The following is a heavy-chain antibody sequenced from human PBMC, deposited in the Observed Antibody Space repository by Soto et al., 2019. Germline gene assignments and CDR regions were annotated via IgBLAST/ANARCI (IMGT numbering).Heavy chain of an antibody. CDR1: GDSVSSNSAA. Sequence: SQTLSLTCAVSGDSVSSNSAAWNWIRQSPSRGLEWLGRTYYKSKWYNDYAVSVKSRITINPDTSKNQFSLQLNSVTPEDTAVYYCARARLFSGYSYGYSSNWFDPWGQGTLVTVSS. CDR2: TYYKSKWYN. CDR3: ARARLFSGYSYGYSSNWFDP. V-gene: IGHV6-1*01. J-gene: IGHJ5*02. D-gene: IGHD5-18*01.